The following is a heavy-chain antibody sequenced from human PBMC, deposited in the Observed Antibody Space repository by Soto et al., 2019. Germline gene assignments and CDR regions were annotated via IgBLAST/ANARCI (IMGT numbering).Heavy chain of an antibody. Sequence: ASVKVSCKASGYTFTSYGISWVRQAPGQELEWMGWISAYNGNTNYAQKLQGRVTMTTDTSTSTAYMELRSLRSDDTAVYYCASRVYGDYENAFDIWGQGTMVTVSS. V-gene: IGHV1-18*01. CDR1: GYTFTSYG. CDR2: ISAYNGNT. D-gene: IGHD4-17*01. J-gene: IGHJ3*02. CDR3: ASRVYGDYENAFDI.